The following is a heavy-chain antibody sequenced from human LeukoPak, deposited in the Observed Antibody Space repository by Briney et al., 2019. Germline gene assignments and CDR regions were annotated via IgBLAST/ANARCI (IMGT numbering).Heavy chain of an antibody. CDR3: ATYTHWVAGDV. D-gene: IGHD3-16*01. Sequence: GGSLRLSCAASGFTFSDSWMSWVRQAPGKGLEWVANMNQDGSEKDYVDSVKGRFTISRDNARNSLYLQMGSLRAEDTDVYYCATYTHWVAGDVWGQGTTVTVSS. J-gene: IGHJ6*02. CDR1: GFTFSDSW. V-gene: IGHV3-7*01. CDR2: MNQDGSEK.